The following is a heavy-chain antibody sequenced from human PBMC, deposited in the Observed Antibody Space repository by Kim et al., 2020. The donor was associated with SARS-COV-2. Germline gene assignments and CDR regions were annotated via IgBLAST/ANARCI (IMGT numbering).Heavy chain of an antibody. CDR2: IYSGGST. Sequence: GGSLRLSCAASGFTVSSNYMSWVRQAPGKGLEWVSVIYSGGSTYYADSVKGRFTISRDNSKNTLYLQMNSLRAEDTAVYYCARDTKYYDYVWGSYRYIDYWGQGTLVTVSS. D-gene: IGHD3-16*02. CDR3: ARDTKYYDYVWGSYRYIDY. V-gene: IGHV3-53*01. J-gene: IGHJ4*02. CDR1: GFTVSSNY.